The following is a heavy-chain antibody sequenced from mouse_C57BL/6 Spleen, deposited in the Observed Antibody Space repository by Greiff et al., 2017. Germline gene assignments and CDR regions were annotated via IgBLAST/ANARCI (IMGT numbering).Heavy chain of an antibody. D-gene: IGHD2-4*01. CDR3: AMDDYDPFAY. Sequence: QVQLQQPGAELVKPGASVKMSCKASGYTFTSYWITWVKQRPGQGLEWIGDIYPGSGSTNYNEKFKSKATLTVDKPSSTAYMQLSSLTSEDSAVYYCAMDDYDPFAYWGQGTLVTVSA. J-gene: IGHJ3*01. V-gene: IGHV1-55*01. CDR1: GYTFTSYW. CDR2: IYPGSGST.